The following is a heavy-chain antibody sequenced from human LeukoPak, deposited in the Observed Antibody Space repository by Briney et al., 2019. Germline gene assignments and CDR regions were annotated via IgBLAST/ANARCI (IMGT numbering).Heavy chain of an antibody. D-gene: IGHD3-10*01. CDR3: ARDRVSGSGSIDY. CDR2: ISGSSSYI. CDR1: GFTFSSYE. V-gene: IGHV3-21*01. J-gene: IGHJ4*02. Sequence: GGSLRLSCAASGFTFSSYEMNWVRQAPGKGLEWVSSISGSSSYIYYADSVKGRFTISRDNAKNSLYLQMNSLRVEDTAVYYCARDRVSGSGSIDYWGQGTLVTVSS.